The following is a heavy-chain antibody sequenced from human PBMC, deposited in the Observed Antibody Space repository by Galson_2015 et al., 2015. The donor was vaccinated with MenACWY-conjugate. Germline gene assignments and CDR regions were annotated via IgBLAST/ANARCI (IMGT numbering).Heavy chain of an antibody. D-gene: IGHD3-22*01. CDR3: AGRNSSGCRGDFDY. CDR2: INPSSGTT. Sequence: SVKVSCKASGYTSTTDSIHWVRQAPGQGLEWMGRINPSSGTTTYAQKFQGRVTMTRDTSYMELYSLRSEDTAVYYCAGRNSSGCRGDFDYWGQGTLVTVCS. V-gene: IGHV1-46*01. CDR1: GYTSTTDS. J-gene: IGHJ4*02.